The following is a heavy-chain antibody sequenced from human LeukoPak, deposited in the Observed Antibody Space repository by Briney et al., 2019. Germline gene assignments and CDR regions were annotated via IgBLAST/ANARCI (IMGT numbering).Heavy chain of an antibody. Sequence: GASVKVSCKAPGYTFTGYYIHWVRQAPGQGLEWMGLIKPNSGDTKYAQKFQGRVTMTRDTSITTAYMELSSLRSDDTALYYCVRDRPHNWFDPWGQGTLVTVSS. CDR2: IKPNSGDT. V-gene: IGHV1-2*02. J-gene: IGHJ5*02. CDR1: GYTFTGYY. CDR3: VRDRPHNWFDP.